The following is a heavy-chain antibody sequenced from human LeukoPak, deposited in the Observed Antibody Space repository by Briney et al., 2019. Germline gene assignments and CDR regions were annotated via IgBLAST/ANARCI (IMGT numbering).Heavy chain of an antibody. Sequence: GGSLRLSCAASGLTVSSNYMSWVRQAPGKGLEWVSIIYSDGSTYYADSAKGRFTISRDSSKNTLYLQMNSLRAEDTALYYCARTLTATGIDYFASWGRGTLVTVSS. J-gene: IGHJ4*02. D-gene: IGHD3-16*01. CDR2: IYSDGST. CDR1: GLTVSSNY. V-gene: IGHV3-66*01. CDR3: ARTLTATGIDYFAS.